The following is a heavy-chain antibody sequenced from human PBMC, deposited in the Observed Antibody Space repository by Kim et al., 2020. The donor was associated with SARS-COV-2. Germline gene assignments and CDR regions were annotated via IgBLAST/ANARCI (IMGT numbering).Heavy chain of an antibody. J-gene: IGHJ4*02. Sequence: ASVKVSCKASGYTFTSYGISWVRQAPGQGLEWMGWISAYNGNTNYAQKLQGRVTMTTDTSTSTAYMELRSLRSDDTAVYYCARGATDMSSGYYYGYGAVDYWGQGTLVTVSS. CDR3: ARGATDMSSGYYYGYGAVDY. D-gene: IGHD3-22*01. V-gene: IGHV1-18*04. CDR1: GYTFTSYG. CDR2: ISAYNGNT.